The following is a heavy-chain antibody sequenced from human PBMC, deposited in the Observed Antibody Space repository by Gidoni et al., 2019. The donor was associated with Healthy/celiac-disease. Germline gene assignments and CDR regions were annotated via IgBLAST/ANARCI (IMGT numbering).Heavy chain of an antibody. J-gene: IGHJ4*02. V-gene: IGHV3-11*01. Sequence: QVQLMESGGGLVNPGGSLRLSCAPPGITFSDYYMSWTRQAPGKGVEWVSDIGSSGSTIYYADSVKGRFTISRNNAKNSLYLQMNSLRAEDTAVYYCAREPIAAAGTPIDYWGQGTLVTVSS. CDR1: GITFSDYY. CDR3: AREPIAAAGTPIDY. CDR2: IGSSGSTI. D-gene: IGHD6-13*01.